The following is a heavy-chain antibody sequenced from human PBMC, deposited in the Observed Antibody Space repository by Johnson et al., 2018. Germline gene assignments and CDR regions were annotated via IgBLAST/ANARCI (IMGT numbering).Heavy chain of an antibody. CDR2: ISYDGNHK. J-gene: IGHJ3*02. CDR3: ARSLPSGSYWLGAFDI. Sequence: QVQLVQSGGGVVQPGRSLRVSCAASGFSFSTYTMHWVRQAPGKGLEWVAIISYDGNHKFYADSVKGRFTIPRENSKNTLYLQMNSLSTDDTAVYYCARSLPSGSYWLGAFDIWGQGTMVTVSS. CDR1: GFSFSTYT. D-gene: IGHD1-26*01. V-gene: IGHV3-30-3*01.